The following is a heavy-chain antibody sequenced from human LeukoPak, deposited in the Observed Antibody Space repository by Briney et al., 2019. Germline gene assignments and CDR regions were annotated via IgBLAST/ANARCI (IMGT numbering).Heavy chain of an antibody. CDR3: AKGDRNSYYSFDY. Sequence: PGGSLRLSCAASGFTVSSNYMSWVRQAPGKGLEWVSGISWNSATIGYADSVKGRFTISRDNAKNSLYLQMNSLRTEDSAFYYCAKGDRNSYYSFDYWGQGALVTVSS. CDR1: GFTVSSNY. CDR2: ISWNSATI. D-gene: IGHD1-26*01. V-gene: IGHV3-9*01. J-gene: IGHJ4*02.